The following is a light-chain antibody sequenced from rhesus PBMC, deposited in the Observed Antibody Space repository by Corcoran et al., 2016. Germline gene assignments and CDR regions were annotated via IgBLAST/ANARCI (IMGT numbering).Light chain of an antibody. CDR3: QQYNSAPRT. J-gene: IGKJ1*01. V-gene: IGKV1-16*01. CDR2: KAS. CDR1: QTISTW. Sequence: DIQMTQSPSSLSASVGDKVTITCQASQTISTWLAWYQQKPGKALKSRVYKASSLESWVPSRFSGSGAGTDFTLTISSLQPEDFATYYCQQYNSAPRTFGQGTKVEIK.